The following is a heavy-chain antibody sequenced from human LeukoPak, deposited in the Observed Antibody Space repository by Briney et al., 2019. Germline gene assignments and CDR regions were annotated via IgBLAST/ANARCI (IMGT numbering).Heavy chain of an antibody. CDR3: ARGGSGYPLDE. CDR1: SGSMSSYY. CDR2: IYYTGVT. Sequence: PSETLSLTCAVSSGSMSSYYWSWIRQPPGKGLEWIGYIYYTGVTNYSPSLKRRLTISLDTAMKQFSLNLRSVTAADTAMYYCARGGSGYPLDEWGQGTLVTVSS. J-gene: IGHJ4*02. D-gene: IGHD3-22*01. V-gene: IGHV4-59*01.